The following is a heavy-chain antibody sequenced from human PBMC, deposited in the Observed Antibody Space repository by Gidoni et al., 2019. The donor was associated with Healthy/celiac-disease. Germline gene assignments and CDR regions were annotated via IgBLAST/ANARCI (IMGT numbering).Heavy chain of an antibody. CDR3: AKFDGRDIAAAGVYYYYYYMDV. CDR2: ISGSGGST. D-gene: IGHD6-13*01. CDR1: GFTFSSYA. V-gene: IGHV3-23*01. Sequence: EVQLLESGGGLVQPGGSLRLSCAASGFTFSSYATSWVRQAPGKGLEWVSAISGSGGSTYYADSVKGRFTISRDNSKNTLYLQMNSLRAEDTAVYYCAKFDGRDIAAAGVYYYYYYMDVWGKGTTVTVSS. J-gene: IGHJ6*03.